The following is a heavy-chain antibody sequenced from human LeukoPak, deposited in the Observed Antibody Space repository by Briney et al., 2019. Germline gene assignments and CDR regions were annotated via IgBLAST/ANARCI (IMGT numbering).Heavy chain of an antibody. D-gene: IGHD3-10*01. J-gene: IGHJ4*02. Sequence: XVXXGSXXXXXWSWXXXPPGXXLEWIGYIYYSGSTNYNPSLKSRVTISVDTSKNQFSLKLSSVTAADTAVYYCALYGSGSYFDYWGQGTLVTVSS. CDR1: XGSXXXXX. CDR2: IYYSGST. V-gene: IGHV4-59*01. CDR3: ALYGSGSYFDY.